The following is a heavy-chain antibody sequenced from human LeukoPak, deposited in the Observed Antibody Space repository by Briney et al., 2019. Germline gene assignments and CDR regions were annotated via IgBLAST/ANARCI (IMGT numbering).Heavy chain of an antibody. CDR2: ISSSSSYI. Sequence: PGGSLRLSCAASGFTFSSYSMNWVRQAPGKGLEWVSSISSSSSYIYCADSVKGRFTISRDNAKNSLYLQMNSLRAEDTAVYYCARTPYYGSGSYYYYFDYWGQGTLVTVSS. CDR1: GFTFSSYS. J-gene: IGHJ4*02. D-gene: IGHD3-10*01. V-gene: IGHV3-21*01. CDR3: ARTPYYGSGSYYYYFDY.